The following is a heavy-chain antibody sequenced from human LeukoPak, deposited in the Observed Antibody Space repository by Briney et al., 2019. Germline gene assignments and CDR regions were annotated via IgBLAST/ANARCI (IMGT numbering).Heavy chain of an antibody. Sequence: SETLSLTCTVSGGSISSYYWSWIRQPPGKGLEWIGKINHSGSTNYNPSLKSRVTISVDTSKNQFSLKLSSVTAADTAVYYCARDKGSGWFAVNWFDPWGQGTLVTVSS. D-gene: IGHD6-19*01. CDR1: GGSISSYY. J-gene: IGHJ5*02. CDR2: INHSGST. V-gene: IGHV4-34*01. CDR3: ARDKGSGWFAVNWFDP.